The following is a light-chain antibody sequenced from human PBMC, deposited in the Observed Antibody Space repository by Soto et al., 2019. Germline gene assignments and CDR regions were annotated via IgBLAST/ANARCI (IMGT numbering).Light chain of an antibody. CDR2: DND. CDR1: SSNIGNNY. Sequence: QSVLTQPPSVSADPGQKVTISCSGSSSNIGNNYVFWYQQLPGTAPKLLIYDNDKRPSGIPDPFSGSKSGTSATLGITGLQTGDEADYYYATWDRSLSVGVFGGGTQLTVL. CDR3: ATWDRSLSVGV. J-gene: IGLJ2*01. V-gene: IGLV1-51*01.